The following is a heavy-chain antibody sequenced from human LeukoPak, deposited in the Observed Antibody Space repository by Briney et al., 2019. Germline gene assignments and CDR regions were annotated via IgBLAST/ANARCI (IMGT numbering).Heavy chain of an antibody. J-gene: IGHJ4*02. V-gene: IGHV3-15*01. CDR2: IQGKTHGGTT. Sequence: PGGSLRLSCAASGFTFSDAWTNWVRQTPGKGLEWVGRIQGKTHGGTTDFAPPVKDRFTISRDDSKSMLFLQMNSLKPEDTAVYYCTTAFFGSPPGWGQGTLVTVSS. CDR1: GFTFSDAW. D-gene: IGHD2/OR15-2a*01. CDR3: TTAFFGSPPG.